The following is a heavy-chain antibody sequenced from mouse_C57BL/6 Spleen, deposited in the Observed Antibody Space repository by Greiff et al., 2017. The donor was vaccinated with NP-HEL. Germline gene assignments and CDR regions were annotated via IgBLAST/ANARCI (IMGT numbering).Heavy chain of an antibody. V-gene: IGHV1-69*01. CDR2: IDPSDSYT. CDR1: GYTFTSYW. Sequence: QVQLQQPGAELVMPGASVKLSCKASGYTFTSYWMHWVKQRPGQGLEWIGEIDPSDSYTKYNQKFKGKSTLTVDKSSSTAYMPPRRLTSDASAVSYCARWGSSPYWYNDVWGTGTTVTVSS. CDR3: ARWGSSPYWYNDV. J-gene: IGHJ1*03. D-gene: IGHD1-1*01.